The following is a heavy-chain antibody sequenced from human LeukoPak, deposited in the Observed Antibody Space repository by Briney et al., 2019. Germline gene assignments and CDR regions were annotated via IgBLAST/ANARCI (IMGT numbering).Heavy chain of an antibody. V-gene: IGHV5-51*01. CDR3: ARLRLMSGQLPAYYFDY. J-gene: IGHJ4*02. Sequence: GASLKISCKGSGSRFTSYWIGWVRPLPGKGLGWMGIIYPGDSDTRYSPSFQGQVTISADKSISTAYLQWSSLKASDTAMYYCARLRLMSGQLPAYYFDYGGQGTLVTVS. CDR1: GSRFTSYW. CDR2: IYPGDSDT. D-gene: IGHD2-2*01.